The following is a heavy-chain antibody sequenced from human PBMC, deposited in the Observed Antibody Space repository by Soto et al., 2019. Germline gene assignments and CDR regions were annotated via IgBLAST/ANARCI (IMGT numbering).Heavy chain of an antibody. D-gene: IGHD2-8*02. J-gene: IGHJ4*02. Sequence: PSETLSLTCAVYGGSFIGYYWTWIRQPPGTGLEWIGEINHSGSTNYNPSLKSRVTISVDTSKNQFSLKLTSVTAADTAVYYCARDKITGLFDYWGQGTLVTV. V-gene: IGHV4-34*01. CDR2: INHSGST. CDR1: GGSFIGYY. CDR3: ARDKITGLFDY.